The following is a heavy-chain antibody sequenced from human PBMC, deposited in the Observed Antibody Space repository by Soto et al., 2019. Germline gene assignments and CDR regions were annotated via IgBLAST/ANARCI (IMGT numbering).Heavy chain of an antibody. CDR3: ARWRSGYYGFYCDY. CDR1: GFTFSRYG. CDR2: IQNDGSNK. V-gene: IGHV3-33*01. J-gene: IGHJ4*02. D-gene: IGHD5-12*01. Sequence: QVQLVESGGGVVQPGRSLRLSCVTSGFTFSRYGMQWVRQAPGKGLEWVAVIQNDGSNKYYADSMKGRFTISRDNSKDTRYLQMKSLRTEDTAVYYCARWRSGYYGFYCDYWGQGTLVTVSS.